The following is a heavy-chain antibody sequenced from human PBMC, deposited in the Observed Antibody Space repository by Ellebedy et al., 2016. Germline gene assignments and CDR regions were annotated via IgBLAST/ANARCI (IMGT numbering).Heavy chain of an antibody. CDR3: AAARLLRGATGFFDA. Sequence: GESLKISXAASGFTFSSYSMNWVRQAPGKGLEWVSDLSEVSSWIRYADSVKGRFTISRDNAKNSLYLQMTNLRVDDTAVYFCAAARLLRGATGFFDAWGPGTLVTVSS. J-gene: IGHJ4*02. D-gene: IGHD1-26*01. CDR1: GFTFSSYS. V-gene: IGHV3-21*05. CDR2: LSEVSSWI.